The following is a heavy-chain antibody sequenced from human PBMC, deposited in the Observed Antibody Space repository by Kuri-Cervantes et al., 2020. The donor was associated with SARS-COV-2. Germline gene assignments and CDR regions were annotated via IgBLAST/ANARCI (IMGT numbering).Heavy chain of an antibody. Sequence: SVKVSCKASGGTFSSYAISWVRQAPGQGLEWMGGIIPIFGTANYAQKLQGRVTITADKSTSTAYMELSSLRSEDTAVYYCAKEGPTGYYDSSGYYYDYYYGMDVWGQGTTVTVSS. CDR1: GGTFSSYA. D-gene: IGHD3-22*01. CDR2: IIPIFGTA. V-gene: IGHV1-69*06. J-gene: IGHJ6*02. CDR3: AKEGPTGYYDSSGYYYDYYYGMDV.